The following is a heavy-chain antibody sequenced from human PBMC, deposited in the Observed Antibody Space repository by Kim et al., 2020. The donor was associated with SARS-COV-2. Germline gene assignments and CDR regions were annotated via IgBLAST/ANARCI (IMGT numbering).Heavy chain of an antibody. CDR3: ARQEYYYDSSGYYFSWFDP. D-gene: IGHD3-22*01. CDR1: GYSFTSYW. CDR2: IYPGDSDT. V-gene: IGHV5-51*01. J-gene: IGHJ5*02. Sequence: GESLKISCKGSGYSFTSYWIGWVRQMPGKGLEWMGIIYPGDSDTRYSPSFQGQVTISADKSISTAYLQWSSLKASDTAMYYCARQEYYYDSSGYYFSWFDPWGQGTLVTVSS.